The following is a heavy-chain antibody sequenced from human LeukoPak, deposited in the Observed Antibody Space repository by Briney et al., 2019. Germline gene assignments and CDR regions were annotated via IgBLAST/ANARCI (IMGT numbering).Heavy chain of an antibody. CDR1: GFPFSSYG. CDR3: AKRATDDALDI. D-gene: IGHD5-12*01. CDR2: ITYDGSNG. J-gene: IGHJ3*02. Sequence: GSLRLSCAASGFPFSSYGIHWVRQAPGKGLKWVAVITYDGSNGYFADSVKGRFTISRDNSRNTLSLQMNSLRTEDTAVYYCAKRATDDALDIWGRGTMVTVSS. V-gene: IGHV3-30*18.